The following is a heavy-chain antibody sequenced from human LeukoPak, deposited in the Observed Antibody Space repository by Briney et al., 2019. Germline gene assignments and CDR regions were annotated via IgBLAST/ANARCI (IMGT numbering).Heavy chain of an antibody. D-gene: IGHD3-22*01. V-gene: IGHV4-34*01. CDR1: GGSFSGYY. Sequence: PSETLSLTCAVYGGSFSGYYWSWIRQPPGKGLEWIGEINHSGSTNYNPSLKSRVTISVDTSKNQFSLKLSSVTAADTAVYYCARFSYDSSGRDAFDIWGQGTMVTVSS. CDR2: INHSGST. J-gene: IGHJ3*02. CDR3: ARFSYDSSGRDAFDI.